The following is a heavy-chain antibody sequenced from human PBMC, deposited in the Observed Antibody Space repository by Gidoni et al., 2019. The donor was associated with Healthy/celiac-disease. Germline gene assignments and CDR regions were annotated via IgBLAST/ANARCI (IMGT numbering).Heavy chain of an antibody. CDR1: GYSISSGYY. CDR3: ARGIWFGELFPLDY. Sequence: QVQLQESGPGLVKPSETLSLTCAVSGYSISSGYYWGWIRQPPGKGLEWIGSIYHSGSTYYNPSLKSRVTISVDTSKNQFSLKLSSVTAADTAVYYCARGIWFGELFPLDYWGQGTLVTVSS. CDR2: IYHSGST. V-gene: IGHV4-38-2*01. D-gene: IGHD3-10*01. J-gene: IGHJ4*02.